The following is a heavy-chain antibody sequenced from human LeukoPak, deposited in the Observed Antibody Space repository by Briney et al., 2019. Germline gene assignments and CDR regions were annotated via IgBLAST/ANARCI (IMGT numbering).Heavy chain of an antibody. CDR3: ARGGLFAYYFDY. V-gene: IGHV3-74*01. D-gene: IGHD3-10*02. CDR1: RFTFSTYW. CDR2: IKGDEMTT. J-gene: IGHJ4*02. Sequence: GGSLRLSCAASRFTFSTYWMDWVRQVPGKGLEWVSRIKGDEMTTNYAGSVEGRFTISRDNAKNTVYLEINSLRAEDTAVYYCARGGLFAYYFDYWGPGTLVTVSS.